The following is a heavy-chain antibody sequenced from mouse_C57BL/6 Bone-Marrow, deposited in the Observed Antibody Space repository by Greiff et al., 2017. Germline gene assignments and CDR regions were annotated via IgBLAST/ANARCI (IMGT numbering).Heavy chain of an antibody. Sequence: EVHLVESGGGLVQPKGSLKLSCAASGFSFNTYAMNWVRQAPGKGLEWVARIRSKSNNYATYYADSVKDRFTISRDDSESMLYLQMNNLKTEDTAMYYCVRPFYYGSSQFAYWGQGTLVTVSA. V-gene: IGHV10-1*01. CDR1: GFSFNTYA. J-gene: IGHJ3*01. D-gene: IGHD1-1*01. CDR3: VRPFYYGSSQFAY. CDR2: IRSKSNNYAT.